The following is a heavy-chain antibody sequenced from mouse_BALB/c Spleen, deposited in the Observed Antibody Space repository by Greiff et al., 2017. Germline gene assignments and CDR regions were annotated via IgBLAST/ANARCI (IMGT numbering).Heavy chain of an antibody. CDR1: GFTFSSYA. CDR2: ISSGGSYT. Sequence: EVKVVESGGGLVKPGGSLKLSCAASGFTFSSYAMSWVRQSPEKRLEWVAEISSGGSYTYYPDTVTGRFTISRDNAKNTLYLEMSGLRSEDTAMYYCAREGDGNSYWGQGTLVTVSA. V-gene: IGHV5-9-4*01. CDR3: AREGDGNSY. D-gene: IGHD2-1*01. J-gene: IGHJ3*01.